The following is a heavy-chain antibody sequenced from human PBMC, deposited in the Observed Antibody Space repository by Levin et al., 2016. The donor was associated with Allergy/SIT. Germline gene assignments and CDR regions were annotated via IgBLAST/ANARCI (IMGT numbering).Heavy chain of an antibody. D-gene: IGHD3-22*01. J-gene: IGHJ4*02. Sequence: WVRQAPGQGLEWMGWISAYNGNTNYAQKLQGRVTMTTDTSTSTAYMELRSLRSDDTAVYYCARCTLYYYDSSGYYYTPPSAYWGQGTLVTVSS. CDR3: ARCTLYYYDSSGYYYTPPSAY. CDR2: ISAYNGNT. V-gene: IGHV1-18*01.